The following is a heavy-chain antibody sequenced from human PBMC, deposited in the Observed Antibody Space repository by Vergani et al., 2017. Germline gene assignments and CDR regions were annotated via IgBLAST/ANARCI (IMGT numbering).Heavy chain of an antibody. CDR3: TRLHYGMLAGYYAGYYYYYRDV. D-gene: IGHD3-9*01. V-gene: IGHV3-73*02. Sequence: EVQLVESGGGLVQPGGSLKLSCAASGFTFSGSAMHWVRQASGKGLEWVGRIRSQANSYATAYAASVKGRFTISRDDSKNTAYLQMNSLKTEDTAVYYCTRLHYGMLAGYYAGYYYYYRDVWGK. CDR2: IRSQANSYAT. J-gene: IGHJ6*03. CDR1: GFTFSGSA.